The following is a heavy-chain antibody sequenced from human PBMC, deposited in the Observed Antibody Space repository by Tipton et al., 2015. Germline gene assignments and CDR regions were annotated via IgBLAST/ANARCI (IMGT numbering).Heavy chain of an antibody. CDR1: GFSFSSDS. CDR2: IKPDGSES. J-gene: IGHJ6*02. Sequence: SLRLSCAASGFSFSSDSMNWVRQAPGKGLEWVANIKPDGSESYYLDSVKGRFTFSRDNSKKMLYLQMSSLRGEDTAVYYCARGGYCSGGRCDKYSGTDVWGPGTTVTVSS. V-gene: IGHV3-7*01. D-gene: IGHD2-15*01. CDR3: ARGGYCSGGRCDKYSGTDV.